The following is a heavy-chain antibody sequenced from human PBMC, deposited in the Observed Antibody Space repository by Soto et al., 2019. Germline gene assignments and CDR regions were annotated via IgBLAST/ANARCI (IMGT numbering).Heavy chain of an antibody. V-gene: IGHV4-59*12. D-gene: IGHD6-6*01. J-gene: IGHJ4*02. CDR1: GGSISSYY. CDR3: ARDGYSSSYDFDY. CDR2: IYYSGST. Sequence: ASETLSLTCTVSGGSISSYYWSWIRQPPGKGLEWIGYIYYSGSTNYNPSLKSRVTISVDTSKNQFSLQLNFVTPEDSAVYYCARDGYSSSYDFDYWGQGTLVTVSS.